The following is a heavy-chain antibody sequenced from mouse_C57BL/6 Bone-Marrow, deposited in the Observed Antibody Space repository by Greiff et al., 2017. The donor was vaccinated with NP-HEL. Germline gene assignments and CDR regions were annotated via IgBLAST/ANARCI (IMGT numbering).Heavy chain of an antibody. CDR3: ARLEAPWAMGY. CDR2: IHPNSGST. J-gene: IGHJ4*01. V-gene: IGHV1-64*01. CDR1: GYTFTSYW. Sequence: QVQLQQPGAELVKPGASVKLSCKASGYTFTSYWMHWVKQRPGQGLEWIGMIHPNSGSTNYNEKFKSKATLTVDKSSSTAYMQLSSLTSKDSAVYYCARLEAPWAMGYWGQGTSVTVSS.